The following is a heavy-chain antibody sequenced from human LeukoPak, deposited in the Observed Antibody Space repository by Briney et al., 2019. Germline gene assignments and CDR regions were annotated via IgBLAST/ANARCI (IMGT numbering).Heavy chain of an antibody. Sequence: GASVKVSCKASGGTFSSYAISWVRQAPGQGLEWMGGIIPIFGTANYAQKFQGRVTITADESTSTAYMELSSLRSEDTAVYYCARAKYNWNDVIKYWFDPWGQGTLVTVSS. CDR2: IIPIFGTA. CDR3: ARAKYNWNDVIKYWFDP. CDR1: GGTFSSYA. D-gene: IGHD1-20*01. J-gene: IGHJ5*02. V-gene: IGHV1-69*13.